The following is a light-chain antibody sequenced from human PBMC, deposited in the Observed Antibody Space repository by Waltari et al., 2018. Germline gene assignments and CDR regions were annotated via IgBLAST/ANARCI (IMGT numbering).Light chain of an antibody. CDR1: QSLVHSDGNTY. Sequence: DVVMTQSPLSLPVTLGQPASISCWSSQSLVHSDGNTYLNWFQQRPGQSPRRLIYQVSMRAAGTPDRCSGSGSGTDVTLKSSRVEAEDVGVYYYMQSTHWPRTFGEGTKVEIK. J-gene: IGKJ1*01. CDR2: QVS. V-gene: IGKV2-30*02. CDR3: MQSTHWPRT.